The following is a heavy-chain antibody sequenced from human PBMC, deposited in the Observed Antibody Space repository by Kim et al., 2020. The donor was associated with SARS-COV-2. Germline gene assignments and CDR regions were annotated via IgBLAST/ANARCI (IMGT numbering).Heavy chain of an antibody. J-gene: IGHJ4*02. D-gene: IGHD7-27*01. CDR2: IIPVIGIT. Sequence: SVKVSCKAFGGTFTSYAISWVRQAPGQGLEWMGRIIPVIGITNYAQKFQGRVTITADKSTSTTYMELSILRSEDTAVYYCTRMNWDPILVEDFWGQGTLVTVAS. CDR1: GGTFTSYA. V-gene: IGHV1-69*04. CDR3: TRMNWDPILVEDF.